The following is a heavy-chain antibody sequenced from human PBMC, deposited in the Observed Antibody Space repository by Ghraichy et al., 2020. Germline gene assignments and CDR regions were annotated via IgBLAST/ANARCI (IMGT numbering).Heavy chain of an antibody. CDR3: AKFRGNTAMATRY. J-gene: IGHJ4*02. D-gene: IGHD5-18*01. Sequence: GGSLRLSCAASGFTFSSYAMSWVRQASGKGLEWVSAISGSGGSTYYADSVKGRFTISRDNSKNTLYLQMNSLRAEDTVVYYCAKFRGNTAMATRYWGQGTLVTVSS. CDR1: GFTFSSYA. V-gene: IGHV3-23*01. CDR2: ISGSGGST.